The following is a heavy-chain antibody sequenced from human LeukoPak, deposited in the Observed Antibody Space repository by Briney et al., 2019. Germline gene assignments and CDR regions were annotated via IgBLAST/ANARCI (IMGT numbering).Heavy chain of an antibody. D-gene: IGHD2-2*01. CDR3: AGDGIVVVPAAIAANWFDP. Sequence: SETLSLTCTVSGGSISSYYWSWIRQPAGKGLEWIGRIYTSGSTNYNPSLKSRVTMSVDTSKSQFSLKLSSVTAADTAVYYCAGDGIVVVPAAIAANWFDPWGQGTLVTVSS. J-gene: IGHJ5*02. CDR1: GGSISSYY. CDR2: IYTSGST. V-gene: IGHV4-4*07.